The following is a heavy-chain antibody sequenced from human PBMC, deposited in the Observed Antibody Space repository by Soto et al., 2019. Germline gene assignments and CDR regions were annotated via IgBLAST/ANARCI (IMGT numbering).Heavy chain of an antibody. CDR3: ASNTAMADYYYYCMDV. J-gene: IGHJ6*02. CDR2: IYPGDSDT. CDR1: GYSFTSYW. V-gene: IGHV5-51*01. Sequence: LGESLKISCKGSGYSFTSYWIGWVRQMPGKGLEWMGIIYPGDSDTRYSPSFQGQVTISADKSISTAYLQWSSLKASDTAMYYCASNTAMADYYYYCMDVWGQGTMVTVSS. D-gene: IGHD5-18*01.